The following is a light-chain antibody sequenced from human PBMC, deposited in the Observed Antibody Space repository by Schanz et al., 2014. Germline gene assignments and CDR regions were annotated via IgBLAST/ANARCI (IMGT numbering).Light chain of an antibody. J-gene: IGLJ3*02. Sequence: QSALTQPPSASGSPGQSVTISCTGTSSDIGSYDLVSWYQHHPGKAPKLMIFDVSKWPSGVSNRFSGSKSGNTASLTISGLQAEDEADYYCCSYAGSTWVFGGGTKLTVL. CDR3: CSYAGSTWV. V-gene: IGLV2-23*02. CDR1: SSDIGSYDL. CDR2: DVS.